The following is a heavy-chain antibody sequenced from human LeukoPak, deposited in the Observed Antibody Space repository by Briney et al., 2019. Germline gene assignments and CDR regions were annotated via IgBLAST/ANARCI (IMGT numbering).Heavy chain of an antibody. V-gene: IGHV4-30-2*01. Sequence: PSQTLSLTCAVSGGSISSGGYSWSWIRQPPGKGLGWIGYIYHSGSTYYNPSLKSRVTISVDRSKNQFSLKLSSVTAADTAVYYCASGYSSSWSYYYYYGMDVWGQGTTVTVSS. CDR2: IYHSGST. CDR1: GGSISSGGYS. D-gene: IGHD6-13*01. CDR3: ASGYSSSWSYYYYYGMDV. J-gene: IGHJ6*02.